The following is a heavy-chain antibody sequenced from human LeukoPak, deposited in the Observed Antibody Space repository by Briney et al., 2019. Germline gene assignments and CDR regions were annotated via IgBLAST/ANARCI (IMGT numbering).Heavy chain of an antibody. J-gene: IGHJ4*02. CDR1: GGSISSSSYY. Sequence: PSETLSLTCTVSGGSISSSSYYWGWIRQPPGKGLEWIGSINYSGSTNYNPSLKSRVTIFVDTSKNQFSLKLSSVTAADTAVYYCARGLGPENSSGYLFDYWGQGTLVTVSS. CDR2: INYSGST. CDR3: ARGLGPENSSGYLFDY. D-gene: IGHD3-22*01. V-gene: IGHV4-39*07.